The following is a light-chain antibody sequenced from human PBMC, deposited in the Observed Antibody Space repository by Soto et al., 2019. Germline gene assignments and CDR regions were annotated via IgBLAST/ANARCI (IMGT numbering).Light chain of an antibody. Sequence: GMTHSTSTLSASPGGRATLSYMSSQGISDTLAWYQQKPGQAPRFLIYGASTRAPGFPARFSGSGSGTDFTLTISSLQSEDVAVYYCQQYNNWPWPFGQGTMV. CDR1: QGISDT. V-gene: IGKV3-15*01. CDR2: GAS. J-gene: IGKJ1*01. CDR3: QQYNNWPWP.